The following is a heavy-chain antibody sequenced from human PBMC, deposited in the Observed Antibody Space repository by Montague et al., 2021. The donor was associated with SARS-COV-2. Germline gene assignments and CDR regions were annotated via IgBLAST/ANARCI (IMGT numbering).Heavy chain of an antibody. D-gene: IGHD4-23*01. J-gene: IGHJ4*02. Sequence: SETLSLTCAVYGWSFSGYYWTWIRQSPGKGLEWIAEINHSGTTNYNFNPSLRSRVTISVDTSKSQFSLQLSSVTAADTGVYYCARWDPQTLTLIGLRGKSASDYWGQGTLVTVSS. V-gene: IGHV4-34*01. CDR3: ARWDPQTLTLIGLRGKSASDY. CDR2: INHSGTT. CDR1: GWSFSGYY.